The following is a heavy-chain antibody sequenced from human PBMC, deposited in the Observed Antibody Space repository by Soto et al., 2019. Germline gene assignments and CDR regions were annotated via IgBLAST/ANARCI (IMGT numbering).Heavy chain of an antibody. V-gene: IGHV4-59*08. CDR1: GGSISSYY. CDR2: IYYSGST. CDR3: ATPKAAMVNSDY. Sequence: QVQLQESGPGLVKPSETLSLTCTVSGGSISSYYWSWIRQPPGKGLEWIGYIYYSGSTNYNPSLKSRVTISVDTSTTQFSLTLSSVTAAAPAASYCATPKAAMVNSDYWGHGTLVPVSS. J-gene: IGHJ4*01. D-gene: IGHD5-18*01.